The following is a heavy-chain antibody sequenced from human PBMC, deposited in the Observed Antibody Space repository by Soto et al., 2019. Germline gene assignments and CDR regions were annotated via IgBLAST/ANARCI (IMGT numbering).Heavy chain of an antibody. CDR2: ISPMLGAA. J-gene: IGHJ4*02. Sequence: QVQLVQSGAAMKKPGSSVKVSCQSSGGTFTTYAMNGVRQAPGQGPEWMGDISPMLGAANYAPKFQGRVTITADESTGTSYMQLSSLTSEDTALYFCAREVQVHTPAFVYWGQGTLVTVSS. D-gene: IGHD3-10*01. CDR3: AREVQVHTPAFVY. CDR1: GGTFTTYA. V-gene: IGHV1-69*19.